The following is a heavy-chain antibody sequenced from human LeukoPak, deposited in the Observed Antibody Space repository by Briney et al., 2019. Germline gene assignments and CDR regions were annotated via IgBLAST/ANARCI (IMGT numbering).Heavy chain of an antibody. V-gene: IGHV1-18*01. Sequence: GASVKVSCKASGYTFTSYGISWVRQAPGQGLEWTGSISTYNGDTNYAQKFQGRVTITADESTSTAYMELSSLRSEDTAVYYCARAGIVGAMGSWFDPWGQGTLVTVSS. CDR2: ISTYNGDT. CDR1: GYTFTSYG. D-gene: IGHD1-26*01. J-gene: IGHJ5*02. CDR3: ARAGIVGAMGSWFDP.